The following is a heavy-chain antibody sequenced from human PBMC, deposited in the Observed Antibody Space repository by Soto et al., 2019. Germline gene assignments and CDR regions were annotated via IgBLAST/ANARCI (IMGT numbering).Heavy chain of an antibody. D-gene: IGHD2-2*01. CDR1: GFTFGDYA. CDR3: TRGVIVVVPAATQGGDAFDI. J-gene: IGHJ3*02. Sequence: GGSLRLSCTASGFTFGDYAMILFRQAPGKGLEWVGFIRSKAYGGTTEYAASVKGRFTISRDDSKSIAYLQMNSLKTEDTAVYYCTRGVIVVVPAATQGGDAFDIWGQGTMVTVSS. CDR2: IRSKAYGGTT. V-gene: IGHV3-49*03.